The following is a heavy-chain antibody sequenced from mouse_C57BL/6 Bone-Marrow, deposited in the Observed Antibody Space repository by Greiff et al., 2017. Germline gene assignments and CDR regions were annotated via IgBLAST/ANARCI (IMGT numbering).Heavy chain of an antibody. CDR1: GYTFTSYG. V-gene: IGHV1-81*01. J-gene: IGHJ2*01. Sequence: QVQLKASGAALARPGASVKLSCTASGYTFTSYGISWVKQRTGQGLAWIGEIYPRSGNTYYTEKFKGKAPLTAAHSSSTAYLELRSLPSEDSAVFFCARGDDWGQGTTRTVAS. CDR2: IYPRSGNT. CDR3: ARGDD.